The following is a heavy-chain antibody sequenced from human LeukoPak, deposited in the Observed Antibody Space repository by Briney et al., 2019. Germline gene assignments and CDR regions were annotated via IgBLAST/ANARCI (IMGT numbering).Heavy chain of an antibody. CDR2: FDPEDGET. D-gene: IGHD2-15*01. V-gene: IGHV1-24*01. CDR3: ATPYCSGGSCYSLDY. CDR1: GYTLTELS. Sequence: ASVKVSCKFSGYTLTELSMHWVRQAPGKGHEWMGGFDPEDGETIYAQKFQGRVTMTEDTSTDTAYMELSSLRSEDTAVYYCATPYCSGGSCYSLDYWGQGTLVTVSS. J-gene: IGHJ4*02.